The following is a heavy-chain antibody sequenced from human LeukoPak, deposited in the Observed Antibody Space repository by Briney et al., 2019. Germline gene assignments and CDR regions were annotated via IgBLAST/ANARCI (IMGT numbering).Heavy chain of an antibody. J-gene: IGHJ4*02. D-gene: IGHD5-18*01. V-gene: IGHV4-4*09. CDR3: ASSDTAMVYDY. Sequence: SETLSLTCTVSGGSISSYYWSWIRQPPGKGLEWIGYIYTSGSTNYIPSLKSRVTISVDTSKNQFSLKLSSVTAADTAVYYCASSDTAMVYDYWGQGTLVTVSS. CDR2: IYTSGST. CDR1: GGSISSYY.